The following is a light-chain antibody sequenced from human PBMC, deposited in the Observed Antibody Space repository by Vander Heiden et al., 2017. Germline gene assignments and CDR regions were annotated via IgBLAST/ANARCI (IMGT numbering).Light chain of an antibody. V-gene: IGKV4-1*01. CDR2: WAS. CDR1: QSVLYSSTNKNY. Sequence: DIVMTQSPDSLALSLGERATINCKSSQSVLYSSTNKNYLAWYQQKPGQSPKLLIYWASTRKSGVPDRFSGSGSGTDFTLTISSLQAEDVAVYYCLQYYSTPPTFGQGTKVEIK. J-gene: IGKJ1*01. CDR3: LQYYSTPPT.